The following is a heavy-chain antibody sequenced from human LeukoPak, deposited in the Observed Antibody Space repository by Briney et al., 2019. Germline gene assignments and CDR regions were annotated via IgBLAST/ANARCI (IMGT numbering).Heavy chain of an antibody. CDR3: AREAVAGNYFDY. Sequence: ASVNVSFKASGYTFTGYYMHWVRQAPGQGLEWMGWINPKSGGTNYAQKFQGRVTMTRGTSISTAYMELSRLTSDDTAVYFCAREAVAGNYFDYWGQGTLVTVSS. D-gene: IGHD6-19*01. J-gene: IGHJ4*02. CDR2: INPKSGGT. V-gene: IGHV1-2*02. CDR1: GYTFTGYY.